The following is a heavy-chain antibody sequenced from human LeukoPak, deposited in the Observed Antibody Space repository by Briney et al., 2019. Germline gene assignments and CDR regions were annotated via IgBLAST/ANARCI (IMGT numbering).Heavy chain of an antibody. D-gene: IGHD3-10*01. CDR2: IRYDGSNK. Sequence: GGSLRLSCAASGFTFSSYGMHWVRQAPGKGLEWVAFIRYDGSNKYYADSVKGRFTISRDNSKNTLYLQMNSLRAEDTAVYYCAKVLGQVRGPFDPWGQGTLVTVSS. V-gene: IGHV3-30*02. J-gene: IGHJ5*02. CDR3: AKVLGQVRGPFDP. CDR1: GFTFSSYG.